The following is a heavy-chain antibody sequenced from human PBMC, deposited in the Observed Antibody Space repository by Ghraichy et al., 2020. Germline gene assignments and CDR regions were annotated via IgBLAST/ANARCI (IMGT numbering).Heavy chain of an antibody. CDR2: INHSGST. CDR1: GGSFSGYY. Sequence: SKTLSLTCAVYGGSFSGYYWSWIRQPPGKGLEWIGEINHSGSTNYNPSLKSRVTISVDTSKNQFSLKLSSVTAADTAVYYCARGSLLWFGQNWFDPWGQGTLVTVSS. CDR3: ARGSLLWFGQNWFDP. V-gene: IGHV4-34*01. J-gene: IGHJ5*02. D-gene: IGHD3-10*01.